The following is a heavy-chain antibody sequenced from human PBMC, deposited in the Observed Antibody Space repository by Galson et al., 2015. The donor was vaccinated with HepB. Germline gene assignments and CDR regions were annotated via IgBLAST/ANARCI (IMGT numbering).Heavy chain of an antibody. J-gene: IGHJ4*02. CDR2: ISYNGAST. CDR3: ARRGDYYVESVDY. Sequence: SLRLSCAASGFTFSRSAMHWVRQAPGKGLEYLSAISYNGASTYHAKSVTDRFTISRDNSINIAYLQMNSLKTEDTAVYYCARRGDYYVESVDYWGQGTLVTVSS. V-gene: IGHV3-64*01. CDR1: GFTFSRSA. D-gene: IGHD1-26*01.